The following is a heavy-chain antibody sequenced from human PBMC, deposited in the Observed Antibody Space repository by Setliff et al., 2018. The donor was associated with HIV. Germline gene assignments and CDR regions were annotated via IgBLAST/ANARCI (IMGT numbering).Heavy chain of an antibody. Sequence: SETLSLTCTVSGGSITNYYWSWIRQPPGKGLEWIGFIYYNGSTNYNPSLKSLVTISVDTSKHQFSLKLSSVTAADTAVYYCARHARSITMTTDWYFDLWGRGTLVTVS. J-gene: IGHJ2*01. D-gene: IGHD3-22*01. CDR2: IYYNGST. CDR1: GGSITNYY. V-gene: IGHV4-59*08. CDR3: ARHARSITMTTDWYFDL.